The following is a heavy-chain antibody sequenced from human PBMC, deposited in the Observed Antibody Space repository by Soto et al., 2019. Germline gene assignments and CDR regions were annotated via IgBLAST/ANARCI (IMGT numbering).Heavy chain of an antibody. CDR1: GFSFSNFV. CDR3: AKGLYDNSGYYYTD. CDR2: ISSSGGTA. D-gene: IGHD3-22*01. V-gene: IGHV3-23*01. J-gene: IGHJ4*02. Sequence: EVQLLESGGGLVQPGGSLRLSCAASGFSFSNFVMSWVRQAPGKGLQWVSSISSSGGTAYYGDSVKGRFIISRDNSKDTLFLQMYSLRAEDTAVYFCAKGLYDNSGYYYTDWGQGTLVTVSS.